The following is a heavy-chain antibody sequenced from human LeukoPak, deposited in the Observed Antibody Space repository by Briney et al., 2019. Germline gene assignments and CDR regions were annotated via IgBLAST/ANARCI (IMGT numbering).Heavy chain of an antibody. V-gene: IGHV1-8*01. CDR1: GYTFTSYD. Sequence: ASVKVSCKASGYTFTSYDINWVRQATGQGLEWMGWMNPNSGNTGYAQKYQGRVTMTRNTSISTAYMELSSLRSEDTAVCYCARGPHPRPGYSRGGGKRYYFDYWGQGTLVTVSS. D-gene: IGHD6-19*01. CDR3: ARGPHPRPGYSRGGGKRYYFDY. CDR2: MNPNSGNT. J-gene: IGHJ4*02.